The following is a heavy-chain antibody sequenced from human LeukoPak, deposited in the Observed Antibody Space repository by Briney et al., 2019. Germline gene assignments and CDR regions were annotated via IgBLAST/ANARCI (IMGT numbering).Heavy chain of an antibody. V-gene: IGHV4-34*01. CDR3: ARGTMTTVTYYFDY. CDR2: INHSGST. CDR1: GGSFSGYY. Sequence: PSETLSLTCAVYGGSFSGYYWSWIRQPPGKGLEWIGEINHSGSTNYNSSLKSRVTISVDTSKNQFSLKLSSVTAADTAVYYCARGTMTTVTYYFDYWGQGTLVTASS. J-gene: IGHJ4*02. D-gene: IGHD4-17*01.